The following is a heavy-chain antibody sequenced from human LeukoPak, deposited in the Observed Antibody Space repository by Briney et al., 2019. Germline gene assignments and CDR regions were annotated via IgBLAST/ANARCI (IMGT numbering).Heavy chain of an antibody. V-gene: IGHV3-9*01. D-gene: IGHD6-13*01. J-gene: IGHJ4*02. CDR2: ISWNSGSR. CDR1: GFTFDDYA. Sequence: GGSLRLSCAASGFTFDDYAMHWVRQAPGKGLEWVSGISWNSGSRGYADSVKGRFTISRDNAKNSLYLQMNSLRVEDTALYYCAEEMTRIAAAAPFDYWGQGTLVTVSS. CDR3: AEEMTRIAAAAPFDY.